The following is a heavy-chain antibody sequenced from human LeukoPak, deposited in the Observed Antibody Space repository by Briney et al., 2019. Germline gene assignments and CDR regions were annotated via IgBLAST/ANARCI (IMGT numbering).Heavy chain of an antibody. V-gene: IGHV4-59*01. CDR2: IYDSGST. D-gene: IGHD6-6*01. CDR1: GGSISSYY. J-gene: IGHJ4*02. CDR3: ARGSYSSSSGGFGVIFDY. Sequence: SETLSLTCTVSGGSISSYYWSWIRQPPGKGLEWIGYIYDSGSTNYNPSLKRRVTISVDTSKNQFSLKLSSVTAADTAVYYCARGSYSSSSGGFGVIFDYWGQGTLVTVSS.